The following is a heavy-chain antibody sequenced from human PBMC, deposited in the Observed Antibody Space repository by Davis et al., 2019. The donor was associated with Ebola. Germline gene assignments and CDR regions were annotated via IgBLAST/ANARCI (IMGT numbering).Heavy chain of an antibody. Sequence: SETLSLTCTVSGGSISSYYWSWIRQPPGKGLEWIGYIYYSGSTNYNPSLKSRVTISVDKSKNQFSLKLSSVTAADTAVYYCARDLGRRYSSSSPDNYWGQGTLVTVSS. CDR1: GGSISSYY. CDR3: ARDLGRRYSSSSPDNY. V-gene: IGHV4-59*12. CDR2: IYYSGST. J-gene: IGHJ4*02. D-gene: IGHD6-6*01.